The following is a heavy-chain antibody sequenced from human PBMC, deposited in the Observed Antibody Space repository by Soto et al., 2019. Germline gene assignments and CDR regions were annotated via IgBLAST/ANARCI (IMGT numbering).Heavy chain of an antibody. CDR3: ARHDPPAASRYGRDV. CDR1: GGSISSSSYY. Sequence: SETLSLTCTVSGGSISSSSYYWGWIRQPPVKGLEWIGSIYYSGSTYYNPSLKSRVIISVDTSKNQFSLKLSSVTAADTAVYYCARHDPPAASRYGRDVWGQGTTVTVSS. J-gene: IGHJ6*02. D-gene: IGHD6-13*01. CDR2: IYYSGST. V-gene: IGHV4-39*01.